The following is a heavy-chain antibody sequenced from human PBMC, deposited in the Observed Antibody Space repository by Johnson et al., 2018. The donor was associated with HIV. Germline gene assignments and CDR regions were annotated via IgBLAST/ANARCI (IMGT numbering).Heavy chain of an antibody. J-gene: IGHJ3*02. CDR3: VRGGAVAPSSGFDI. V-gene: IGHV3-20*04. CDR2: INWNGGST. D-gene: IGHD6-19*01. CDR1: GFTFDDYG. Sequence: VQLVESGGGLVQPGGSLRLSCAASGFTFDDYGMSWVRQAPGKGLEWVSGINWNGGSTDYTDSVKGRFTISRDNATNSLFLQMNIVRDEDTAVYYCVRGGAVAPSSGFDIWGQGTKVTVSS.